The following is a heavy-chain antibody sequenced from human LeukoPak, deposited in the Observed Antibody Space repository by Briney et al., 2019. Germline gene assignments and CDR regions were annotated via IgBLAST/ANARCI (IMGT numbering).Heavy chain of an antibody. CDR3: AKDQWSSGYSFDY. J-gene: IGHJ4*02. CDR2: ISYDGSNK. V-gene: IGHV3-30*18. Sequence: GRSLRLSCAASGFTFSSYGMQWVRQAPGKGLEWVAVISYDGSNKYYADSVKGRFTISRDNSKNTLYLQMNSLRAEDTAVYYCAKDQWSSGYSFDYWGLGTLVTVSS. D-gene: IGHD3-22*01. CDR1: GFTFSSYG.